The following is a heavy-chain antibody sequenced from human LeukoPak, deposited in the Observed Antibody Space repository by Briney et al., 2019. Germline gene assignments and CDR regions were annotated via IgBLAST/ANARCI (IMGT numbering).Heavy chain of an antibody. Sequence: GGSPRLSCAASGFTFSSYSMNWVRQAPGKGLEWVSSISSSSSYIYYADSVKGRFTISRDNAKNSLYLQMNSLRAEDTAVYYCARAPQGSYPTDYWGQGTLVTVSS. D-gene: IGHD1-26*01. CDR2: ISSSSSYI. CDR1: GFTFSSYS. V-gene: IGHV3-21*01. J-gene: IGHJ4*02. CDR3: ARAPQGSYPTDY.